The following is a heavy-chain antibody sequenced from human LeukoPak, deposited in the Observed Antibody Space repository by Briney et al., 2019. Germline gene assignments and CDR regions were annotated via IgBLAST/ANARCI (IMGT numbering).Heavy chain of an antibody. CDR3: ARAVSGSSPSDY. J-gene: IGHJ4*02. D-gene: IGHD3-16*01. CDR2: VYSGGST. Sequence: TGGSLRLSCAASGFTVSSNYMSWVRQAPGKGLEWVSVVYSGGSTYYADFVKGRFTISRDNSKNTLYLQMNSLRAEDTAVYYCARAVSGSSPSDYWGQGTLVTVSS. V-gene: IGHV3-53*01. CDR1: GFTVSSNY.